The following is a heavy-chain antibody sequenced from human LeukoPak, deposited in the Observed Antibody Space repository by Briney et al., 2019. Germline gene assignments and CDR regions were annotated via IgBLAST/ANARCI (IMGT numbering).Heavy chain of an antibody. CDR3: ARRRYYDSSGYNPTYYFDY. D-gene: IGHD3-22*01. J-gene: IGHJ4*02. Sequence: PSETLSLTCAVSGDSIIGSYWSWLRQAPGKGLEWIGYIYYSVDTDYNPSLKSRVTISVDMSKKQISLRLTSVTAADTAVYYCARRRYYDSSGYNPTYYFDYWGQGILVTVSS. V-gene: IGHV4-59*01. CDR2: IYYSVDT. CDR1: GDSIIGSY.